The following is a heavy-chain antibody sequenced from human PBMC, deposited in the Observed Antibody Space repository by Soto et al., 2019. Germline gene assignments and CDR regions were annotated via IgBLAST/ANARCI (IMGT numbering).Heavy chain of an antibody. V-gene: IGHV3-30*18. CDR2: ISFDGDKK. Sequence: PGGSLRLSCAASEFTFRSYGMHWIRQAPGKGLEWLAFISFDGDKKYYVDSVKGRFTISRDNSNNTLYLQLNSLRPEDTAVYYCAKDALVRWYSDGWLDLWGQGTLVTVSS. J-gene: IGHJ5*02. D-gene: IGHD1-26*01. CDR3: AKDALVRWYSDGWLDL. CDR1: EFTFRSYG.